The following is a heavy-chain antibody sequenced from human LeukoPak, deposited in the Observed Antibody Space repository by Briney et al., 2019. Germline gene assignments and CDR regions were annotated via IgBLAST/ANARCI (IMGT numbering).Heavy chain of an antibody. CDR1: GFTFSTYA. D-gene: IGHD3-10*01. Sequence: GGSLRLSCAASGFTFSTYAMHWVRQAPGKGLEWVAVISYDGSNKYYADSVKGRFTISRDNSKNTLYLQMNSLRAGDTAVYYCSRYYGITSDAFDYWGQGTLVTVSS. J-gene: IGHJ4*02. CDR3: SRYYGITSDAFDY. CDR2: ISYDGSNK. V-gene: IGHV3-30*04.